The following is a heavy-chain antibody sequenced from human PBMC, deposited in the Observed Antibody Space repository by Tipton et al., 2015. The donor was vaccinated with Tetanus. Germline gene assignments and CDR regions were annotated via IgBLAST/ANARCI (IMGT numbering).Heavy chain of an antibody. CDR1: GGSMSNNY. CDR2: IFHSGST. D-gene: IGHD5-24*01. V-gene: IGHV4-59*01. J-gene: IGHJ4*02. Sequence: LRLSCTVSGGSMSNNYWSWIRQPPGKGLEWIAYIFHSGSTNYSPSLKSRVAISVDTAKNQFSLQLSSVTAADTAVYYCARTTRRWLHPDYWGQGTLVTVSS. CDR3: ARTTRRWLHPDY.